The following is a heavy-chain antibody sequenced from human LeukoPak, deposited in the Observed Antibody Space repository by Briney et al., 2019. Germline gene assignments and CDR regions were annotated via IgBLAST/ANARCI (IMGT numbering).Heavy chain of an antibody. CDR3: ARGRRTGATFFGY. CDR2: ISYDGNNK. V-gene: IGHV3-30-3*01. Sequence: GRSLRLSCAPSGFTFSSYAMHWVRQAPGKGLQWVAVISYDGNNKYHADSVKGRFTISRDDSMNTLFLQMNSLEPEDTAVYYCARGRRTGATFFGYWGQGTLVTVSS. D-gene: IGHD1-26*01. J-gene: IGHJ4*02. CDR1: GFTFSSYA.